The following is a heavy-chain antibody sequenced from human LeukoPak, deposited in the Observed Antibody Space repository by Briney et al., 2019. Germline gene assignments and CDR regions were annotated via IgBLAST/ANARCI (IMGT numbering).Heavy chain of an antibody. CDR2: IYSGGTI. D-gene: IGHD7-27*01. V-gene: IGHV3-66*01. Sequence: GGSLRLSCAASGFTFSNYAMSWVRQAPGKGLEWVSVIYSGGTIYYADSVKGRFTISRDNSKNTVYLEMNSLRAEDTAVYYCARDGENHYYDYWGQGTLVTVST. CDR3: ARDGENHYYDY. J-gene: IGHJ4*02. CDR1: GFTFSNYA.